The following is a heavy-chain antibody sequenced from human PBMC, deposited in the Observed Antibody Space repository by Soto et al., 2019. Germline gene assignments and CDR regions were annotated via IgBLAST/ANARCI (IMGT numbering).Heavy chain of an antibody. J-gene: IGHJ4*02. CDR3: ARALEILWFGEFYFDY. V-gene: IGHV3-48*01. D-gene: IGHD3-10*01. CDR1: GFTFSSYS. Sequence: GGSLRLSCAASGFTFSSYSMNWVRQAPGKGLEWVSYISSSSTIYYADSVKGRFTISRDNAKNSLYLQMNSLRAEDTAVYYCARALEILWFGEFYFDYWGQGTLVTVSS. CDR2: ISSSSTI.